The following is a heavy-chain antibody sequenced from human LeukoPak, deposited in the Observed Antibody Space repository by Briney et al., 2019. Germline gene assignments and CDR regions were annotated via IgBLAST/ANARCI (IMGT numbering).Heavy chain of an antibody. CDR2: MNPNSGNT. Sequence: ASVKVSCKASGYTFTTYDINWVRQATGQGLEWMGWMNPNSGNTGYAQKFQGRVAITWNTSISTAYMELSSLRSEDTAVYYCARAQYPQYYMDVWGKGTTVTVSS. J-gene: IGHJ6*03. CDR1: GYTFTTYD. D-gene: IGHD2-2*01. CDR3: ARAQYPQYYMDV. V-gene: IGHV1-8*03.